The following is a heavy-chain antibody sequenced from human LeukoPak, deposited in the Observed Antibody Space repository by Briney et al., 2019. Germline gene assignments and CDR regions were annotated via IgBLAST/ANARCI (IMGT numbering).Heavy chain of an antibody. V-gene: IGHV4-30-2*01. CDR3: ARLILPAASYYCDY. J-gene: IGHJ4*02. CDR1: GGSISSGGYS. Sequence: SQTLSLTCAVSGGSISSGGYSWSWIRQPPGKGLEWIGYIYHSGSTYYNPSLKSRVTISVDRSKNQFSLKLSSVTAADTAVYYCARLILPAASYYCDYWRQRTGDTVSS. CDR2: IYHSGST. D-gene: IGHD2-2*01.